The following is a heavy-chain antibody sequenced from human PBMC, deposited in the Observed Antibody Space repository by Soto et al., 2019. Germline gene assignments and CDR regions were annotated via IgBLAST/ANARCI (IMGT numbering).Heavy chain of an antibody. Sequence: QVQLVQSGAEVKKPGSSVKVSCKASGGTFSSFAISWVRQAPGQGLEWMGEIIPISGTANYAQKFQGRVTSTADESTSTADMELSSLRAEDTAVYYCARDRGPSSGYYPYWFDPWGQGTLVTVSS. CDR1: GGTFSSFA. V-gene: IGHV1-69*12. D-gene: IGHD3-22*01. CDR3: ARDRGPSSGYYPYWFDP. CDR2: IIPISGTA. J-gene: IGHJ5*02.